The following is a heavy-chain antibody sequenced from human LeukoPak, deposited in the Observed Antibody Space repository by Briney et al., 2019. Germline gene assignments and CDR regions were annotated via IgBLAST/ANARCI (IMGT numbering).Heavy chain of an antibody. CDR1: GGSISSNSYY. V-gene: IGHV4-39*01. D-gene: IGHD1-1*01. J-gene: IGHJ4*02. CDR2: IYYSGST. CDR3: ARTVGYNWNDMGN. Sequence: SETLSLTCTVSGGSISSNSYYWGWIRQPPGKGLEWIGSIYYSGSTYYNPSLKSRVTISVDTSKNQFSLKLTSVTAADTAVYYCARTVGYNWNDMGNWGQGTLVTVSS.